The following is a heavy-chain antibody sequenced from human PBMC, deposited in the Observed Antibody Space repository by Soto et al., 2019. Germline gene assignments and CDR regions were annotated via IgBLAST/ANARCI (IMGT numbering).Heavy chain of an antibody. CDR3: AREEMGYSYELAVPGSFDL. V-gene: IGHV4-59*01. CDR1: GGSISSYY. CDR2: IYYSGST. J-gene: IGHJ2*01. D-gene: IGHD5-18*01. Sequence: SETLSLTCTVSGGSISSYYWSWIRQPPGKGLEWIGYIYYSGSTNYNPSLKSRVTISVDTSKNQFSLKLSSVTAADTAVYYCAREEMGYSYELAVPGSFDLWGRGTLVTVS.